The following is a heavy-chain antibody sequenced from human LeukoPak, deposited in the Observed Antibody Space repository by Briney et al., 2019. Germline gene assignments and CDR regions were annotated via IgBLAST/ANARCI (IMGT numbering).Heavy chain of an antibody. D-gene: IGHD5-18*01. CDR2: ISGSGGST. V-gene: IGHV3-23*01. CDR1: GFTFIRYA. J-gene: IGHJ4*02. CDR3: AKAPKYSYASDY. Sequence: GGSLTLSCAASGFTFIRYAMSWVRQVAGKGLEWVSAISGSGGSTYYADSVKGRFTISRDNSKNTLYPQMNSLRAEDTAVYYCAKAPKYSYASDYWGQGTLVTVSS.